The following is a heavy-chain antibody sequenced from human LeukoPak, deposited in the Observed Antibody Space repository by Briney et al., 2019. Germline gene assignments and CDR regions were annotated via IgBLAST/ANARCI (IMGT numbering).Heavy chain of an antibody. J-gene: IGHJ4*02. Sequence: GGSLRLSCAASVFTFSSYSMNWVRQAPGKGLEWGSSISSGSKYIYNADSVKGRFTISRDNAKNSLYLQMNSLRAEDTAVYYCARALSYSYGSMDFWGQGTLVIVSS. CDR1: VFTFSSYS. D-gene: IGHD5-18*01. CDR2: ISSGSKYI. V-gene: IGHV3-21*01. CDR3: ARALSYSYGSMDF.